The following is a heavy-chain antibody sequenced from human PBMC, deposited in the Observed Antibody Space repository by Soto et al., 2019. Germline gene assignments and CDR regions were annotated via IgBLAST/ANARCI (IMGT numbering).Heavy chain of an antibody. CDR2: IYSGGST. CDR3: ARGFTLAPAVVVAATAY. J-gene: IGHJ4*02. CDR1: GFTVSSNY. Sequence: GGSLRLSCAASGFTVSSNYMSWVRQAPGKGLEWVSVIYSGGSTYYADSVKGRFTISRDNSKNTLYLQMNSLRAEDTAVYYCARGFTLAPAVVVAATAYWGQGTLVTVSS. D-gene: IGHD2-15*01. V-gene: IGHV3-66*01.